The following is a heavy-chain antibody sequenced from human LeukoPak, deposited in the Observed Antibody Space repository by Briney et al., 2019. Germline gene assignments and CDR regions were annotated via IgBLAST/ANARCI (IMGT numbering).Heavy chain of an antibody. D-gene: IGHD5-24*01. CDR3: GRVDMATTKDY. CDR1: GYTFTNFG. Sequence: ASVKVSCKAFGYTFTNFGITWVRQAPGQGLEWMGWISAYNGDTKYGQNFQSRVTMTTDTSTSTAYMDLRSLSSDDTAVYYCGRVDMATTKDYWGQGTLVTVSS. CDR2: ISAYNGDT. V-gene: IGHV1-18*01. J-gene: IGHJ4*02.